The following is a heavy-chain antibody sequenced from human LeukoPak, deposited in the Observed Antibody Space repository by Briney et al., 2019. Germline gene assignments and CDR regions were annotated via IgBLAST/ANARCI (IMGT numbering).Heavy chain of an antibody. CDR3: ARRGVGTHFDY. J-gene: IGHJ4*02. CDR2: INPNSDNT. D-gene: IGHD1-1*01. V-gene: IGHV1-8*02. Sequence: ASVKVSCKASGYTFTGYYMHWVRQAPGQGLEWMGWINPNSDNTGYAQKFQGRVTMTRNTSISTAYMELSSLRSEDTAVYYCARRGVGTHFDYWGQGSLVTVSS. CDR1: GYTFTGYY.